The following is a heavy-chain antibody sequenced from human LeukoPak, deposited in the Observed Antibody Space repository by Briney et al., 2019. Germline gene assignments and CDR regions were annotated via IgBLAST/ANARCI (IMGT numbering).Heavy chain of an antibody. Sequence: SETLSLTCTVSGGSISSYYWSWIRQPPGKGLEWIGYIYYSGSTNYNPSLKSRVTISVDTSKNQFSLKLSSVTAADTAVYYCARGPSSSWRNWFDPWGQGTLVTVSS. V-gene: IGHV4-59*01. D-gene: IGHD6-13*01. CDR3: ARGPSSSWRNWFDP. CDR1: GGSISSYY. CDR2: IYYSGST. J-gene: IGHJ5*02.